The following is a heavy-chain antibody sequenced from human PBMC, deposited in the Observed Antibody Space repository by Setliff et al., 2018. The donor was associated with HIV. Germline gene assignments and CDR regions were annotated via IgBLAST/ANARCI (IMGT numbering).Heavy chain of an antibody. J-gene: IGHJ1*01. CDR2: IYYSGTT. D-gene: IGHD2-21*02. CDR3: ASRGIVVVTMSMPDEFFVH. Sequence: PSETLSLTCTVSGGSINSRSYSWGWIRQAPGKGLEWIGSIYYSGTTYYNPSLRGRVTISVDRSRNQFSLTLNSVTAADTATYYCASRGIVVVTMSMPDEFFVHWGHGTLVTVSS. V-gene: IGHV4-39*01. CDR1: GGSINSRSYS.